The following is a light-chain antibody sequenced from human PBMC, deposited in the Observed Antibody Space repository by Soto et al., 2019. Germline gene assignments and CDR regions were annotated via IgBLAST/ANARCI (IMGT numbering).Light chain of an antibody. CDR2: YIS. J-gene: IGKJ4*01. CDR3: QQYDRSLT. CDR1: QSVSSSY. Sequence: EIVLTQSPATLSLSPGERATLSCRASQSVSSSYLAWYQQKPGQAPRLLIYYISTRATGIPARFSGSGSGTEFTLTINSLQSEDSAVYYCQQYDRSLTFGGGTKVDIK. V-gene: IGKV3-20*01.